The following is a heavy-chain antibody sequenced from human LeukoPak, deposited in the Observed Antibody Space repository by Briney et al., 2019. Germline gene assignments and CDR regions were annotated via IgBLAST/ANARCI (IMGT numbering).Heavy chain of an antibody. CDR1: GYTFTTYG. D-gene: IGHD2-15*01. J-gene: IGHJ6*02. CDR3: AREHCSGGSCYDGYGMDV. V-gene: IGHV1-18*01. CDR2: ISAYNGNT. Sequence: GASVKASCMASGYTFTTYGISWVRQAPGQGLEWMGWISAYNGNTNYAQKLQGRVTMTTDTSTSTAYMELRSLRSDDTAVYYCAREHCSGGSCYDGYGMDVWGQGTTVTVS.